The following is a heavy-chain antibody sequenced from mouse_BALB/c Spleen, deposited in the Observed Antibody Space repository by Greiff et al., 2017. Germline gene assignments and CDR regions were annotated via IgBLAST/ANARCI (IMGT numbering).Heavy chain of an antibody. CDR3: ARRDYSYAMDY. Sequence: QVQLQQSGAELVRPGTSVKVSCKASGYAFTNYLIEWVKQRPGQGLEWIGVINPGSGGTNYNEKFKGKATLTADKSSSTAYMQLSSLTSDDSAVYFFARRDYSYAMDYWGQGTSVTVSS. CDR1: GYAFTNYL. J-gene: IGHJ4*01. D-gene: IGHD1-1*01. V-gene: IGHV1-54*01. CDR2: INPGSGGT.